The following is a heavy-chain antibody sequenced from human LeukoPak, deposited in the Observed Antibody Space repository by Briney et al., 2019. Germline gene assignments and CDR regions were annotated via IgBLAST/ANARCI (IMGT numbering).Heavy chain of an antibody. CDR3: ALYCSGGRCYPIGGAFDI. V-gene: IGHV3-23*01. J-gene: IGHJ3*02. CDR1: GFTFSSYD. D-gene: IGHD2-15*01. CDR2: ISRSGDST. Sequence: GGSLRLSCAASGFTFSSYDMSWVRQAPGKGLEWVSAISRSGDSTYYVDSVKGRFITSRDNSKNTLYLQMNSLRAEDTAVYYCALYCSGGRCYPIGGAFDIWGRGTMVTVSS.